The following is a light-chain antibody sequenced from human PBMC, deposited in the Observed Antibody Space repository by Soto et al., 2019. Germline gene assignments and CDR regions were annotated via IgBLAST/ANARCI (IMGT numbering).Light chain of an antibody. V-gene: IGKV3-20*01. J-gene: IGKJ3*01. CDR2: GAS. Sequence: EVVLTQSPCTLSLSPGERATLSCRASQSVSSSYLAWYQQKPGQAPRLLIYGASSRATGIPDRFSGSGSGTDFTLTISRPEPEDFAVYYCQQYGSSPRTFGPGTKVDIK. CDR1: QSVSSSY. CDR3: QQYGSSPRT.